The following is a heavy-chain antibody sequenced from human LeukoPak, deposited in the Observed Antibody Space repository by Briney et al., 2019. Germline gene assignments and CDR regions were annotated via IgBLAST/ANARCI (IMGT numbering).Heavy chain of an antibody. CDR2: INHSGST. CDR3: ARTLPYGSGSRGAFDY. J-gene: IGHJ4*02. D-gene: IGHD3-10*01. Sequence: SETLSLTCAVYGGSFSGYYWSWIRQPPGKGLEWIGEINHSGSTNYNPSLKSRVTISVDTSKNQFSLKLSSVTAADAAVYYCARTLPYGSGSRGAFDYWGQGTLVTVSS. CDR1: GGSFSGYY. V-gene: IGHV4-34*01.